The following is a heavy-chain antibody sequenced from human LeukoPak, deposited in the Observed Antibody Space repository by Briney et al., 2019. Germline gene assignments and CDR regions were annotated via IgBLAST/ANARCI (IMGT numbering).Heavy chain of an antibody. J-gene: IGHJ6*02. Sequence: PGGSLRLSCAASGFTFSSYSMNWVRQAPGKGLEWVAVISYDGSNKYYADSVKGRFTISRDNSKNTLYLQMNSLRAEDTAVYYCARDTLYCSGGSCYPFLQYYYYYYGMDVWGQGTTVTVSS. CDR1: GFTFSSYS. V-gene: IGHV3-30*03. CDR2: ISYDGSNK. D-gene: IGHD2-15*01. CDR3: ARDTLYCSGGSCYPFLQYYYYYYGMDV.